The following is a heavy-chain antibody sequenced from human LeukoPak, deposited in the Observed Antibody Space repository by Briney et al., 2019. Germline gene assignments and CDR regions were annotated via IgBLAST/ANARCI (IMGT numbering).Heavy chain of an antibody. V-gene: IGHV4-34*01. Sequence: PSETLSLTCAVYAGSFSGYSWSWIRHPPGKGLEWIGEINHSGSTNYNPSLTSRVTISLRTSKNQFSLRLSSVTAPDTPVYSCAGDRLVTGVNWFDPRGEGALFSLSS. D-gene: IGHD1-20*01. CDR1: AGSFSGYS. CDR2: INHSGST. J-gene: IGHJ5*02. CDR3: AGDRLVTGVNWFDP.